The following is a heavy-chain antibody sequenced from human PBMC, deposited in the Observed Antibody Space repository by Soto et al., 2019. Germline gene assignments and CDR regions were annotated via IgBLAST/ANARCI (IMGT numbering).Heavy chain of an antibody. V-gene: IGHV1-46*01. CDR3: ARWGVVAARRSAFDI. D-gene: IGHD2-15*01. CDR1: GYTFTSYY. CDR2: INPSGGST. J-gene: IGHJ3*02. Sequence: ASVKVSCKASGYTFTSYYMHWVRQAPGQGLEWMGIINPSGGSTSYAQKFQGRVTMTRDTSTSTAYMELSSLRSEDTAVYYCARWGVVAARRSAFDIWGQGTMVT.